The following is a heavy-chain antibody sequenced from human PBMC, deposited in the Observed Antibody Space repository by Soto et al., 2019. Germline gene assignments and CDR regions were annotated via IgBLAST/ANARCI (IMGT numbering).Heavy chain of an antibody. J-gene: IGHJ2*01. V-gene: IGHV4-39*01. CDR3: AKHXFNPLVTPYWYFDI. D-gene: IGHD4-4*01. CDR1: GDSISRSAYY. Sequence: SETLSLTCTVSGDSISRSAYYWGWIRQFPGKGLEWIGSFYYSGSTYFNPSLKSRVTISADTSRNQLSLRLSSVTATDTATYNCAKHXFNPLVTPYWYFDIWGRGTLVTVSS. CDR2: FYYSGST.